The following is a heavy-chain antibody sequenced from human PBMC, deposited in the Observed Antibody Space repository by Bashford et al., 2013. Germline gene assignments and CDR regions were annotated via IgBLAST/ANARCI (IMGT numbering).Heavy chain of an antibody. V-gene: IGHV3-33*08. Sequence: GGSLRLSCADSGFTFSSYGMHWVRQAPGKGLEWVAVIWSDGSNQYYADSVKGRFTISRDNSKNTLYLQMNSLRGEDTALYYCARDASSTTSSPDYWGQGTLVTVSS. CDR3: ARDASSTTSSPDY. D-gene: IGHD5/OR15-5a*01. J-gene: IGHJ4*02. CDR2: IWSDGSNQ. CDR1: GFTFSSYG.